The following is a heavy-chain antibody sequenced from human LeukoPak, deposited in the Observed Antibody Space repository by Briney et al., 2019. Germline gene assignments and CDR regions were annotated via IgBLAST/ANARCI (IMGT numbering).Heavy chain of an antibody. D-gene: IGHD1-26*01. Sequence: GGSLRLSCAVSGFTFSSGYMHWVRQPPGKGPVWVSRISSDGINTIYADSVKGRFTISRDDVRNTLYLQMNSLRAEDTAVYYCAKDGGSYRAMGYFQHWGQGTLVTVSS. J-gene: IGHJ1*01. CDR2: ISSDGINT. CDR3: AKDGGSYRAMGYFQH. CDR1: GFTFSSGY. V-gene: IGHV3-74*01.